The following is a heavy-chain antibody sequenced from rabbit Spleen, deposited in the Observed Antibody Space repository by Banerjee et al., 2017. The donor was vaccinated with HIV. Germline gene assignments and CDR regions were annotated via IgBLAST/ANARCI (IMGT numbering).Heavy chain of an antibody. Sequence: QEQLVESGGDLVQPEGSLTLTCTASGVSFSSSSYMCWVRQAPGKGLEWIACIDTGSSGFTYFATWAKGRFTFSKTSSTTVTLQMTSLTAADTATYFCARDLTDVIGWNFGWWGPGTLVTVS. J-gene: IGHJ4*01. CDR1: GVSFSSSSY. CDR3: ARDLTDVIGWNFGW. CDR2: IDTGSSGFT. D-gene: IGHD1-1*01. V-gene: IGHV1S45*01.